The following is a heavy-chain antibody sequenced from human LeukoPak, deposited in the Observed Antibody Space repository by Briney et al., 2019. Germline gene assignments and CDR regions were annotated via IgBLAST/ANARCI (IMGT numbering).Heavy chain of an antibody. J-gene: IGHJ4*02. V-gene: IGHV3-7*04. D-gene: IGHD6-13*01. CDR1: GFTFSSYG. Sequence: PGGSLRLSCAASGFTFSSYGMHWVRQAPGKGLEWVANIKQDGSEKYYVDSVKGRFTISRDNAKNSLYLQMNSLRAEDTALYYCARGTTIAAGIFDYWGQGTLVTFSS. CDR3: ARGTTIAAGIFDY. CDR2: IKQDGSEK.